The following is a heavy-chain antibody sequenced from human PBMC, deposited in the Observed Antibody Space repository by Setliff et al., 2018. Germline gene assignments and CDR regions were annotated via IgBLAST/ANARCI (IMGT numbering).Heavy chain of an antibody. CDR1: GYSISSGYY. D-gene: IGHD1-1*01. CDR2: INHSGST. Sequence: PSETLSLTCAVSGYSISSGYYWGWIRQPPGKGLEWIGEINHSGSTNYNPSLKSRVTISVDTSKNQFSLKLSSVTAADTAVYYCARDSLTTLRRRSFDIWGQGTMVTVSS. V-gene: IGHV4-38-2*02. CDR3: ARDSLTTLRRRSFDI. J-gene: IGHJ3*02.